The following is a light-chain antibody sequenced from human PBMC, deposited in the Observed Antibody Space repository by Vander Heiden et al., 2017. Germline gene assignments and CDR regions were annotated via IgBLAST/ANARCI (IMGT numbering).Light chain of an antibody. CDR2: GTN. J-gene: IGLJ1*01. Sequence: SSELTQDPAVSVALGQTVRITCRLDSTGNYYASWYQQNLAQAPVLVFFGTNNRPAGISDRFSGATSGNTASLTSTGAQAEDEADYYCHSRDDSGNRLVFGTGTKVTVL. CDR3: HSRDDSGNRLV. V-gene: IGLV3-19*01. CDR1: STGNYY.